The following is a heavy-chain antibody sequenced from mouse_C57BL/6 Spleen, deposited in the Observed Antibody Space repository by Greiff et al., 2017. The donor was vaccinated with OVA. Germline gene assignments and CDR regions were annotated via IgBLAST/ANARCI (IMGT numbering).Heavy chain of an antibody. CDR1: GYTFTSYW. D-gene: IGHD2-4*01. V-gene: IGHV1-55*01. CDR3: ARGGGTYYDYGAY. Sequence: QVQLQQPGAELVKPGASVKMSCKASGYTFTSYWITWVKQRPGQGLEWIGDIYPGSGSTNYNEKFKSKATLTVDTSSSTAYMQLSSLTSEDSAVYYCARGGGTYYDYGAYCGQGTLVTVSA. J-gene: IGHJ3*01. CDR2: IYPGSGST.